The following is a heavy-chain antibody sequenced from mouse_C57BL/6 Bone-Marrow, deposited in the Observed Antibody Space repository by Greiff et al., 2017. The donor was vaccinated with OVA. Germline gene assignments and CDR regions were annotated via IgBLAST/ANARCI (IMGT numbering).Heavy chain of an antibody. D-gene: IGHD2-1*01. V-gene: IGHV3-6*01. CDR3: ARGAYGNYAMDY. CDR1: GYSITSGYY. CDR2: ISYDGSN. J-gene: IGHJ4*01. Sequence: EVQRVESGPGLVKPSQSLSLTCSVTGYSITSGYYWNWIRQFPGNKLEWMGYISYDGSNNYNPSLKNRISITRDTSKNQFFLKLNSVTTEDTATYYCARGAYGNYAMDYWGQGTSVTVSS.